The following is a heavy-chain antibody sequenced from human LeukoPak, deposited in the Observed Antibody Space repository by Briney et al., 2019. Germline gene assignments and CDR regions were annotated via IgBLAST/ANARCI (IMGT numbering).Heavy chain of an antibody. CDR2: IYSGGST. CDR1: GFTVSSNY. CDR3: ARVGLAMYSGSYYFDY. Sequence: PGGSLRLSCAASGFTVSSNYMSWVRQAPGKGLEWVSVIYSGGSTYYADSVKGRFTISRDNSKNTLYLQVNSLRAEDTAVYYCARVGLAMYSGSYYFDYWGQGTLVTVSS. J-gene: IGHJ4*02. D-gene: IGHD1-26*01. V-gene: IGHV3-66*01.